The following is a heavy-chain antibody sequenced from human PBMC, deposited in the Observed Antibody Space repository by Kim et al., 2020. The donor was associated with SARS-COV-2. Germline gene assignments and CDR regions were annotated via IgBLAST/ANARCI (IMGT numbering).Heavy chain of an antibody. V-gene: IGHV4-34*13. Sequence: SLKSRVTISVDTSKNQFSLKLSSVTAADTAVYYCARKGRARGSGWYVNDYWGQGTLVTVSS. CDR3: ARKGRARGSGWYVNDY. J-gene: IGHJ4*02. D-gene: IGHD6-19*01.